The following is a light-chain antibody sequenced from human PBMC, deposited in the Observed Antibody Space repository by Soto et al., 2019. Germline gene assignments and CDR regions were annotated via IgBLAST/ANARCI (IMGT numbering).Light chain of an antibody. CDR1: QTIKSN. CDR2: GAS. J-gene: IGKJ2*01. V-gene: IGKV3-15*01. Sequence: MTQSPATLSVSPGERATLSCRASQTIKSNLAWYQQKSGQPPRLLIYGASIRATGIPVRFSGSGSGTEFTLTISSLQSEDSALYYCQQYNNWPLFTFGQGTKLEIK. CDR3: QQYNNWPLFT.